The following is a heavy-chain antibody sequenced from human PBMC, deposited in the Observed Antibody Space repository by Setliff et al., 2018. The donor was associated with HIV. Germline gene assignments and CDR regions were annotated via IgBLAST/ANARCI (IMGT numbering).Heavy chain of an antibody. CDR2: ITNDGTTT. CDR1: GFAFDNYW. CDR3: AKDRSGSYSFARD. J-gene: IGHJ4*02. Sequence: PGGSLRLSCAASGFAFDNYWMDWVRQAPGKGLVWVSRITNDGTTTTYADSVKGRFTISRDNAKNTLYLQMNSLRAEDTAVYYCAKDRSGSYSFARDWGQGTLVTVSS. D-gene: IGHD1-26*01. V-gene: IGHV3-74*01.